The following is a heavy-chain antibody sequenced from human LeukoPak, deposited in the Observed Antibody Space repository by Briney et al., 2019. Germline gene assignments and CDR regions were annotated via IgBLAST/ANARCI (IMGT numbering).Heavy chain of an antibody. D-gene: IGHD2-2*01. J-gene: IGHJ3*02. Sequence: ASVKVSCKASGYTFTSYGISWVRQAPGQGLEWMGWISAYNGNTNYAQKLQGRVTMTTDTSTSTAYMELRSLRSDDTAVYYCARGFVVVPAANAFDIWGQGTMVTIPS. CDR2: ISAYNGNT. CDR3: ARGFVVVPAANAFDI. V-gene: IGHV1-18*01. CDR1: GYTFTSYG.